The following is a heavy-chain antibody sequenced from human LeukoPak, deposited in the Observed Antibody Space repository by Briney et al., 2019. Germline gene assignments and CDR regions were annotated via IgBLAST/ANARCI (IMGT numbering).Heavy chain of an antibody. CDR1: GYTFTSYD. J-gene: IGHJ4*02. CDR2: ITPYNGNT. Sequence: ASVKVSCKASGYTFTSYDISWVRQAPGQGLEWMGWITPYNGNTNYAHNLRDRVTMTTDTSTTTAYLELRSLTSDDTAIYYCAREAAAGVYFEYWGQGTLVTVSS. CDR3: AREAAAGVYFEY. V-gene: IGHV1-18*01. D-gene: IGHD6-13*01.